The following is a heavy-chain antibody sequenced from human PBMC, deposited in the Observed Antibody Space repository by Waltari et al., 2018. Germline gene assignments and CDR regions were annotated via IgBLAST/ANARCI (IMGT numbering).Heavy chain of an antibody. CDR1: GGSFPTFG. CDR3: AAGTPLRFFVH. Sequence: QVQLVQSGAEVKTPGSSVKVSCKAAGGSFPTFGPYRVRRAPGQGLEWMGGIIPTFQKVAYAHEFQGRVSITADDYTGTAYMELTSLRFEDTAVYYCAAGTPLRFFVHWGQGTRVTVSS. CDR2: IIPTFQKV. V-gene: IGHV1-69*01. J-gene: IGHJ4*02.